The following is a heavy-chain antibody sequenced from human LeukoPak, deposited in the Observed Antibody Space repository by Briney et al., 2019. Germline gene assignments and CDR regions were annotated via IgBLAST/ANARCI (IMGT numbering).Heavy chain of an antibody. D-gene: IGHD1-26*01. CDR2: IIPLFGTP. V-gene: IGHV1-69*05. J-gene: IGHJ3*02. Sequence: GASVKVSCKASGGTFSSYTISWVRQAPGQGLEWMGGIIPLFGTPDYAQKFQGRVTMTRDTSISTAYMELSRLRSDDTAVYYCASAYSGNYYLLDDSFDIWGQGTMVTVSS. CDR1: GGTFSSYT. CDR3: ASAYSGNYYLLDDSFDI.